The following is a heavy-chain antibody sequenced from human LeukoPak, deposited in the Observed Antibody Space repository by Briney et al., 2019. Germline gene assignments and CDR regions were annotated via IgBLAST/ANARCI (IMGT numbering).Heavy chain of an antibody. CDR3: ARIGSGYSYGYRFGYYFDY. Sequence: SETLSLTCTVSGGSISSGDYYWSWIRQPPGKGLEWIGEINHSGSTNYNPSLKSRVTISVDTSKNQFSLKLSSVTAADTAVYYCARIGSGYSYGYRFGYYFDYWGQGTLVTVSS. CDR2: INHSGST. J-gene: IGHJ4*02. D-gene: IGHD5-18*01. CDR1: GGSISSGDYY. V-gene: IGHV4-39*07.